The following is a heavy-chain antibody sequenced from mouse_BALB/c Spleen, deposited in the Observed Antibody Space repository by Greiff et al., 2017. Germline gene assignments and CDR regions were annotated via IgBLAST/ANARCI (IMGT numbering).Heavy chain of an antibody. D-gene: IGHD1-1*01. Sequence: EVKLMESGPELVKPGASVKISCKASGYSFTGYFMNWVMQSHGKSLEWIGRINPYNGDTFYNQKFKGKATLTVDKSSSTAHMELRSLASEDSAVYYCARVGSSSYYAMDYWGQGTSVTVSS. CDR1: GYSFTGYF. J-gene: IGHJ4*01. V-gene: IGHV1-20*02. CDR3: ARVGSSSYYAMDY. CDR2: INPYNGDT.